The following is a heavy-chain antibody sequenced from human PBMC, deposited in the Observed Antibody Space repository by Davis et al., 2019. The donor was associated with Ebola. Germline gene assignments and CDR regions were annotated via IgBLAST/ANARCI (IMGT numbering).Heavy chain of an antibody. J-gene: IGHJ4*02. D-gene: IGHD7-27*01. CDR1: GFTFSSYS. CDR3: ARVRGTGDPDY. V-gene: IGHV3-21*01. Sequence: GESLKISCAASGFTFSSYSMNWVRQAPGKGLEWVSSISSSSSYIYYADSVKGRFTISRDNSKNTLYLHMNSLRAEDTAVYYCARVRGTGDPDYWGQGTLVTVSS. CDR2: ISSSSSYI.